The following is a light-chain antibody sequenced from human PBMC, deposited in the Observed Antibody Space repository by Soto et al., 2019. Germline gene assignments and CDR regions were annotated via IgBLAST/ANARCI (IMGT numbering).Light chain of an antibody. CDR2: DTS. CDR3: QQYKNGWT. J-gene: IGKJ1*01. CDR1: QSVSDTH. V-gene: IGKV3-15*01. Sequence: EIVLTQSPGALSLSPGARAPLSCRASQSVSDTHVAWYQQRPGQAPRLLIYDTSTRATGIPARFSGSGYGTEFTLTINSLQSEDLAVYYCQQYKNGWTFGQGTKVDIK.